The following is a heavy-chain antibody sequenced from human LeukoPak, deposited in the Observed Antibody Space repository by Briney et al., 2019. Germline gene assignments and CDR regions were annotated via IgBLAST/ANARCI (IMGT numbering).Heavy chain of an antibody. CDR1: GYTFTSYD. J-gene: IGHJ4*02. Sequence: ASVKVSCKASGYTFTSYDINWVRQATGQGLEWMGWMNPNSGNTGYAQKFQGRVTMTRNTSISTAYMELSSLRSEDTAVYYCARAYDFWSGYLYWGQGTLVTASS. CDR3: ARAYDFWSGYLY. CDR2: MNPNSGNT. D-gene: IGHD3-3*01. V-gene: IGHV1-8*01.